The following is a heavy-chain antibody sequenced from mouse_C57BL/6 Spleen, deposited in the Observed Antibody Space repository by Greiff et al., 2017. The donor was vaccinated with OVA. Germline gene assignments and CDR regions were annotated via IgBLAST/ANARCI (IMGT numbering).Heavy chain of an antibody. Sequence: VQLQQSDAELVKPGASVKISCKVSGYTFTDHTIHWMKQRPEQGLEWIGYIYPRDGSTTYNEKFKGKATLTADKSSSTAYMQLNSLTSEDSAVYCCARDYYGSSLSMDYWGQGTSVTVSS. D-gene: IGHD1-1*01. CDR2: IYPRDGST. V-gene: IGHV1-78*01. CDR1: GYTFTDHT. CDR3: ARDYYGSSLSMDY. J-gene: IGHJ4*01.